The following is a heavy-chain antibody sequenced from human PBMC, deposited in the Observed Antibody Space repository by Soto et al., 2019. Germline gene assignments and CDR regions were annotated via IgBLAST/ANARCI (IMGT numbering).Heavy chain of an antibody. D-gene: IGHD5-18*01. CDR1: GGSISSYY. Sequence: SETLSLTCTVSGGSISSYYWSWIRQPPGKGLEWIGYIYYSGSTNYNPSLKSRVTISVDTSKNQFSLKLSSVTAADTAVYYCARESKSYGLEYWGQGTLVTVSS. CDR2: IYYSGST. J-gene: IGHJ4*02. CDR3: ARESKSYGLEY. V-gene: IGHV4-59*01.